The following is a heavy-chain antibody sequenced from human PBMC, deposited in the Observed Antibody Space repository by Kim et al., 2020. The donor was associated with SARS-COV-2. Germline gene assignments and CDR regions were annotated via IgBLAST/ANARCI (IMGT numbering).Heavy chain of an antibody. CDR2: MNPNSGNT. CDR3: ARVLGYDFWSGLGFSSPYYYYGMDV. J-gene: IGHJ6*02. V-gene: IGHV1-8*01. CDR1: GYTFTSYD. D-gene: IGHD3-3*01. Sequence: ASVKVSCKASGYTFTSYDINWVRQATGQGLEWMGWMNPNSGNTGYAQKFQGRVTMTRNTSISTAYMELSSLRSEDTAVYYCARVLGYDFWSGLGFSSPYYYYGMDVWGQGTTVTVSS.